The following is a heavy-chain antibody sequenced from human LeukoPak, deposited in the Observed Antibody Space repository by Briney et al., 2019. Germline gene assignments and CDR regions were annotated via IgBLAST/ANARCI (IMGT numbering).Heavy chain of an antibody. Sequence: GGSLRLSCAASGFTFDSYGMNWVRQAPGKGLEWISSISSSSTYIYYADSLKGGFTISRANAKNSLYLQMNSLRAEDTAVYYCARAYCSSTRCSYYFDSWGQGTLVTVSS. D-gene: IGHD2-2*01. V-gene: IGHV3-21*01. CDR1: GFTFDSYG. J-gene: IGHJ4*02. CDR3: ARAYCSSTRCSYYFDS. CDR2: ISSSSTYI.